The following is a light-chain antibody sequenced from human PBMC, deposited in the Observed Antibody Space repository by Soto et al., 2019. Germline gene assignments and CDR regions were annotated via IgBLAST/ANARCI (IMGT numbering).Light chain of an antibody. CDR1: QSLLHSNGYNY. CDR2: LGS. Sequence: DIVMTQSPLSLPVTPGEPASISCRSSQSLLHSNGYNYLDWYLQKPGQSPQLLIYLGSNRASGVPDRFSGRGSGTDFTLQISSVEAADVGVYYCMQALQTPLYTFGQGTKLEIK. CDR3: MQALQTPLYT. J-gene: IGKJ2*01. V-gene: IGKV2-28*01.